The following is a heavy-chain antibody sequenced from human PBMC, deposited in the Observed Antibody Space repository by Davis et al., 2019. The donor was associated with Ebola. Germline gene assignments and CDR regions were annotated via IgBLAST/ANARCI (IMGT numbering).Heavy chain of an antibody. V-gene: IGHV3-15*01. CDR1: GFTFSTAW. J-gene: IGHJ5*02. Sequence: PGGSLRLSCAASGFTFSTAWMSWVRQAPGKGLEWVGRIKSKTDGGTTDYAAPVKGRFTISRDDSKNTLYLQMNSLKTEDTAVYYCTQVGYSLPNNWFDPWGQGTLVTVSS. CDR2: IKSKTDGGTT. D-gene: IGHD5-18*01. CDR3: TQVGYSLPNNWFDP.